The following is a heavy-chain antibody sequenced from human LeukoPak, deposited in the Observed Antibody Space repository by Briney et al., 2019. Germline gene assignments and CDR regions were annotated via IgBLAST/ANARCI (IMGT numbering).Heavy chain of an antibody. CDR3: ARSLVTTDY. D-gene: IGHD3-9*01. CDR2: INPNSGGT. Sequence: ASVKVSRKASGYTFTGYNMHCVRQAPGQGLECLGWINPNSGGTNCAQKFQGRVTMTRDTSISTAYMELSRLRSDDTAVYYCARSLVTTDYWGQGTLVTVSS. CDR1: GYTFTGYN. V-gene: IGHV1-2*02. J-gene: IGHJ4*02.